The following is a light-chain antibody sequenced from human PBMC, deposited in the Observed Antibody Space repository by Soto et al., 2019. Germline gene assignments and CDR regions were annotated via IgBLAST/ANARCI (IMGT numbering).Light chain of an antibody. V-gene: IGKV1-5*03. CDR2: DAS. J-gene: IGKJ2*01. CDR1: QSLPNC. Sequence: DIQMTQSPSTLSASVGDRVTITCRASQSLPNCLAWYQQKPGKAPKLLIFDASSLRSGVPSRFSGSGSGTEFTLTISSLQPEDCATYYCQQHNPYSPYTFGQGTKLEIK. CDR3: QQHNPYSPYT.